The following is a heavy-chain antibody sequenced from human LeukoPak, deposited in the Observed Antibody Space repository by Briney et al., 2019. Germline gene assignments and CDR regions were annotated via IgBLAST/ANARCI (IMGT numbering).Heavy chain of an antibody. CDR3: ARARFSHGSGTYNDY. CDR1: GYTFSGYY. J-gene: IGHJ4*02. D-gene: IGHD3-10*01. V-gene: IGHV1-2*02. CDR2: INPHSGGI. Sequence: ASVKVSCKASGYTFSGYYMHWVRQAPGQGLEWMGWINPHSGGINYAQKFQGRVTMTRDTSISTAYMELSRLKYDDTAVYYCARARFSHGSGTYNDYWGQGTLVTVSS.